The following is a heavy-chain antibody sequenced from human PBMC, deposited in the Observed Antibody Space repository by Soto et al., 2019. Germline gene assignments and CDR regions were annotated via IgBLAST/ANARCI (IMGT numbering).Heavy chain of an antibody. D-gene: IGHD3-22*01. V-gene: IGHV4-59*01. J-gene: IGHJ4*02. CDR1: GDSINSYY. CDR3: ARYDTAGYSLAI. CDR2: IYYTGRT. Sequence: PSETLSLTCTVSGDSINSYYWSWIRQPPGKGLEWTGYIYYTGRTTYNPSLKSRVTISIDTSKTQLFLHLNSVTAADTAMYYCARYDTAGYSLAIWGQGTLVTVSS.